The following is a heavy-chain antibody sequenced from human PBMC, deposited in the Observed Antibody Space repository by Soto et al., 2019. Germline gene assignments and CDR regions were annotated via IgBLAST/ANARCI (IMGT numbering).Heavy chain of an antibody. CDR1: GGSISSGGYY. Sequence: QVQLQESGPGLVKPSQTLSLTCTVSGGSISSGGYYWSWIRQHPGKGLEWIGYIYYSGSTYYNPSRKSRVTISVDPSKNQFSLKLSSVTAADTAVYYCARGLLWFGELFYFDYWGQGTLVTVSS. J-gene: IGHJ4*02. D-gene: IGHD3-10*01. CDR3: ARGLLWFGELFYFDY. CDR2: IYYSGST. V-gene: IGHV4-31*03.